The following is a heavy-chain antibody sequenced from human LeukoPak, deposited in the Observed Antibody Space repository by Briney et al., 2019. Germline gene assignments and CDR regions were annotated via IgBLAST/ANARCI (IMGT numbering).Heavy chain of an antibody. Sequence: GGSLRLSCAASGFSFSTYSVSWFRQAPGRGLEWVSFIDTRSTTIYYADSVRGRFTISRDNSKNTLYLQMNSLRGEDTAVYYCARDGYCSSTSCLDYWGQGTLVTVSS. V-gene: IGHV3-48*01. CDR2: IDTRSTTI. J-gene: IGHJ4*02. CDR1: GFSFSTYS. D-gene: IGHD2-2*03. CDR3: ARDGYCSSTSCLDY.